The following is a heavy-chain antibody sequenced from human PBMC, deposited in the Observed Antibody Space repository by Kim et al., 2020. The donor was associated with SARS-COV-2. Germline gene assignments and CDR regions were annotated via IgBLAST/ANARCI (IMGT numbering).Heavy chain of an antibody. Sequence: GGSLRLSCAASGFSFSSYGMHWVRQAPGKGLEWVAVISYGGSNKYYADSVKGRFTISRDNSKNTLYLQMNSLRAEDTAVYYCAKDLNDYVWGSYRYPNDAFDIWGQGTMVTVSS. V-gene: IGHV3-30*18. J-gene: IGHJ3*02. CDR3: AKDLNDYVWGSYRYPNDAFDI. D-gene: IGHD3-16*02. CDR1: GFSFSSYG. CDR2: ISYGGSNK.